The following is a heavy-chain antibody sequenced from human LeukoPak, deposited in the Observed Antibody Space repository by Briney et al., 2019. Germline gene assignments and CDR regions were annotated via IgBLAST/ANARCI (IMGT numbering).Heavy chain of an antibody. J-gene: IGHJ4*02. CDR2: IYYSGST. Sequence: PSETLSLTCTVSGVSISSSSYYWGWIRQPPGKGLEWIGSIYYSGSTYYNPSRKSRITISVDTSKNQFSLKLSSVTAADTAVYYCASQPGGVTNYFDYWGQGTLVTVSS. V-gene: IGHV4-39*01. D-gene: IGHD2-21*02. CDR1: GVSISSSSYY. CDR3: ASQPGGVTNYFDY.